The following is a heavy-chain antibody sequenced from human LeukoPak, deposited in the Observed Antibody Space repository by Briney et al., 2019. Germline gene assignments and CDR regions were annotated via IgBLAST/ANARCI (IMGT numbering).Heavy chain of an antibody. J-gene: IGHJ4*02. V-gene: IGHV1-18*01. CDR1: GYTFTSYG. CDR2: ISAYNGNT. D-gene: IGHD3-10*01. CDR3: ARDPPNRPYYYGSGSYYVRPSDY. Sequence: ASVKVSCKASGYTFTSYGISWVRQAPGQGLEWMGWISAYNGNTNYAQKLQGRVTMTTDTSTSTAYMELRSLRSDDTAVYYCARDPPNRPYYYGSGSYYVRPSDYWGQGTLVTVSS.